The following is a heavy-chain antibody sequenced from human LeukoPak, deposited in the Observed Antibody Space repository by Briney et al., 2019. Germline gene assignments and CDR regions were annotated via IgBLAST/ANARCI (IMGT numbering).Heavy chain of an antibody. CDR2: INPDGSTT. CDR3: ARVLSGSWDWFDP. CDR1: GFTFSRYW. Sequence: GGSLRLSCAASGFTFSRYWIHWVRQAPGKGLEWVSRINPDGSTTTYADSVKGRFTISRDNAKNTVYLQMNSLRAEETAVYYCARVLSGSWDWFDPWGQGTLVTVSS. D-gene: IGHD3-22*01. V-gene: IGHV3-74*01. J-gene: IGHJ5*02.